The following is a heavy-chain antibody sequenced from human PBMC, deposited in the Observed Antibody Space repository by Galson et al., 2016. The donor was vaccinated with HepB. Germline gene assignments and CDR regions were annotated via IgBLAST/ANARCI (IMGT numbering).Heavy chain of an antibody. D-gene: IGHD3-10*01. CDR2: VSNSNGGT. CDR1: GFTFSSYA. J-gene: IGHJ6*02. CDR3: AKEVARGMVRGVISGRLYYYGLDV. V-gene: IGHV3-23*01. Sequence: SLRLSCATSGFTFSSYAMSWVRQAPGKGLEWVSSVSNSNGGTHYADSVKGRFPISGDPSKHSLFLHMNGLRAEDTAIYYCAKEVARGMVRGVISGRLYYYGLDVWGQGTTVTVSS.